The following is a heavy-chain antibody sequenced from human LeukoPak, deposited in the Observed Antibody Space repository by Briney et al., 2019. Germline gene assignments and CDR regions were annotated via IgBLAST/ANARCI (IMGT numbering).Heavy chain of an antibody. V-gene: IGHV3-30*18. J-gene: IGHJ4*02. CDR1: GFTFSSYG. CDR3: AKAPGGGSTTIDY. Sequence: PGRSLRLSCAASGFTFSSYGMHWVRQAPGKGLEWVAVISYDGSNKYYADSVKGRFTISRDNSKNTLYLQMNSLRAEDTAVYYCAKAPGGGSTTIDYWGQGTPVTVSS. D-gene: IGHD1-26*01. CDR2: ISYDGSNK.